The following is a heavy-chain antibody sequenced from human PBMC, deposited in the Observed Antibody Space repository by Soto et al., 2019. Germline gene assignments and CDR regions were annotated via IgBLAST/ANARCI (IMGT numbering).Heavy chain of an antibody. CDR1: GVSITSGGYS. D-gene: IGHD1-7*01. CDR2: IYHSGST. Sequence: QLQLQESDSGLVKPSQTLSLTCAVSGVSITSGGYSWSWIRQPPGKGLEWIGYIYHSGSTYYNPSLKSRVTISLDTSKNQFSLKLSSVTAADTAVYYCARRAGTTSSYFDPWGQGTLVTVSS. J-gene: IGHJ5*02. V-gene: IGHV4-30-2*01. CDR3: ARRAGTTSSYFDP.